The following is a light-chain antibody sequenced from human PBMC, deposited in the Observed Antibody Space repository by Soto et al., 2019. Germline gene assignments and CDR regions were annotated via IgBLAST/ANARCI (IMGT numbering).Light chain of an antibody. CDR2: GAS. V-gene: IGKV3D-15*01. CDR3: QRYIDWPRYT. Sequence: EIVMTQSPNTVSVSPGDSSTLSCPASQSVHSNFAWYHQKPGQPPRLLISGASTRAPGIPARFSGSGSGTNFTLSISGLQSEDFAVYYCQRYIDWPRYTFGQGTKVDIK. J-gene: IGKJ2*01. CDR1: QSVHSN.